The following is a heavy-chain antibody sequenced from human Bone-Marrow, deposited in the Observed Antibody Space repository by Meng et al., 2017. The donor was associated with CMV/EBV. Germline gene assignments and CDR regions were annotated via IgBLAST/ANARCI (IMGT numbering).Heavy chain of an antibody. CDR1: GFTFSSYA. J-gene: IGHJ4*02. CDR3: ARVSRWYGALDY. D-gene: IGHD6-13*01. V-gene: IGHV3-30*04. Sequence: GESLKISCAASGFTFSSYAMHWVRQAPGKGLEWVAVLSYDGSNKYYADSVTGRFTISRDNAKSSLYLQMNSLRAEGTAVYYCARVSRWYGALDYWGQGTLVTVSS. CDR2: LSYDGSNK.